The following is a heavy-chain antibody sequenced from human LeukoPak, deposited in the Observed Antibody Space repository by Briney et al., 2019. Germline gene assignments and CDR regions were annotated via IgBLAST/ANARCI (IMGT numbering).Heavy chain of an antibody. J-gene: IGHJ1*01. Sequence: GGSLRLSCAASGFTFSSYWMHWVRQAPGKGLVWVSRIRSDGRSTSYADSVKGRFTISRDNAKNTLYLQMNSLRAEDTAVYYCARGGYFGSGSYYISDMWGQGTLVTVSS. D-gene: IGHD3-10*01. V-gene: IGHV3-74*01. CDR2: IRSDGRST. CDR3: ARGGYFGSGSYYISDM. CDR1: GFTFSSYW.